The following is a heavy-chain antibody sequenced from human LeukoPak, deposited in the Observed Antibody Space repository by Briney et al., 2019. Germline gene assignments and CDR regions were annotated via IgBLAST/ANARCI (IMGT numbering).Heavy chain of an antibody. CDR2: IYTSRST. CDR3: ARENYGDLLYWYFDL. J-gene: IGHJ2*01. D-gene: IGHD4-17*01. CDR1: GGSISSGSYY. V-gene: IGHV4-61*02. Sequence: SQTLSLTCTVSGGSISSGSYYWSWIRQPAGKGLEWIGRIYTSRSTNYNPSLKSRVTISVDTSKNQFSLKLSSVTAADTPVYYCARENYGDLLYWYFDLWGPGTLVTVSS.